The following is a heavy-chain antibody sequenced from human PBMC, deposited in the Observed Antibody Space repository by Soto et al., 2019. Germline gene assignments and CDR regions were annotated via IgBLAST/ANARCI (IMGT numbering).Heavy chain of an antibody. CDR3: AKNPGYYYDTSGYSLDP. CDR2: ITGNGGTT. D-gene: IGHD3-22*01. CDR1: GFTFSTYS. J-gene: IGHJ5*02. Sequence: PGGSQRLSCTASGFTFSTYSMNWVRQAPGKGLEWVSSITGNGGTTYYADSVKGRFTISRDNAKNTLYLQMNSLRAEDTAVYYCAKNPGYYYDTSGYSLDPWGQGILVTVSS. V-gene: IGHV3-23*01.